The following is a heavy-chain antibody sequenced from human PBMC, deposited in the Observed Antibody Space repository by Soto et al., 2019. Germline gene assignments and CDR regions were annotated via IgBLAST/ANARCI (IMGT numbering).Heavy chain of an antibody. D-gene: IGHD3-22*01. CDR3: ARLYYAGSPYYPPGY. Sequence: SETLCLTCTVSGGSISSYYWSWIRQPPGKGLEWIGYIYHSGSSNYNPSLKSRVTILLDTSKNQLSLKLSSVTAADTAVYFCARLYYAGSPYYPPGYWGQGTLVTVSS. CDR2: IYHSGSS. J-gene: IGHJ4*02. V-gene: IGHV4-59*08. CDR1: GGSISSYY.